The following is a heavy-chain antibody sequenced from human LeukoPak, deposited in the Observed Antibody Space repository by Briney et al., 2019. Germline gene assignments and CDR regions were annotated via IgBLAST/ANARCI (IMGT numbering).Heavy chain of an antibody. CDR3: AKGHPNDCSSTSCSLARFDP. CDR2: ISGSGGST. CDR1: GFTFSSYA. D-gene: IGHD2-2*01. V-gene: IGHV3-23*01. J-gene: IGHJ5*02. Sequence: GGSLRLSCAASGFTFSSYAMSWVRQAPGKGLEWVSGISGSGGSTYYADSVKGRFTIARDNSKNTLYLQMNSLRAEDTAVYYYAKGHPNDCSSTSCSLARFDPWGQGTLVTVSA.